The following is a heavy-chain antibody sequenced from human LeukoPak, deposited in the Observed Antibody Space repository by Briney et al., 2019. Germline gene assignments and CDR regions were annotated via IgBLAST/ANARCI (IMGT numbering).Heavy chain of an antibody. CDR1: GGSISSYY. V-gene: IGHV4-59*08. Sequence: PSETLSLTCTVSGGSISSYYWSWIRQPPGKGLEWIGYIYYSGSTNYNPSLKSRVTISVDASKNQFSLKLSSVTAADTAVYYCARPDGEMATINWGQGTLVTVSS. CDR2: IYYSGST. J-gene: IGHJ4*02. D-gene: IGHD5-24*01. CDR3: ARPDGEMATIN.